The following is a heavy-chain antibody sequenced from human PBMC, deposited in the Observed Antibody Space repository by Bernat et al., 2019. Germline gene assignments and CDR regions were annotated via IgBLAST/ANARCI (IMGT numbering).Heavy chain of an antibody. CDR3: AKDFYCSSTSCYVGAFDI. D-gene: IGHD2-2*01. Sequence: EVQLVESGGDLMRPGGSLRLSCSASGFYFGDYAMNWFRQTPGKGLEWVSAISGSGGSTYYADSVKGRFTISRDNSKNTLYLQMNSLRAEDTAVYYCAKDFYCSSTSCYVGAFDIWGQGTMVTVSS. CDR1: GFYFGDYA. CDR2: ISGSGGST. J-gene: IGHJ3*02. V-gene: IGHV3-23*04.